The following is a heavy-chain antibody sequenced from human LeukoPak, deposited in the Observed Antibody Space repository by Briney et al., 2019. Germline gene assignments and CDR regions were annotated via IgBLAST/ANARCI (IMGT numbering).Heavy chain of an antibody. CDR1: GFTFSSSA. CDR3: ARSTWWGQGTSAPYYYGMDV. D-gene: IGHD2-2*01. V-gene: IGHV3-23*01. Sequence: GGSLRLSCAASGFTFSSSAMSWVRRAPGKGLEWVSAISDSGTNTHYADSVKGRFTISRDNSKNTLYLQMNSLRAEDTAVYYCARSTWWGQGTSAPYYYGMDVWGQGTTVTVSS. CDR2: ISDSGTNT. J-gene: IGHJ6*02.